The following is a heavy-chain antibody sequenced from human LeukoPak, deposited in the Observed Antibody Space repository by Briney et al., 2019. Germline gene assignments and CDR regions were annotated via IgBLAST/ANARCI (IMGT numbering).Heavy chain of an antibody. D-gene: IGHD1-1*01. CDR3: ARTTLATGTQLPYYYYYYYMDV. V-gene: IGHV1-69*05. J-gene: IGHJ6*03. CDR1: GGTFSSYA. CDR2: IIPIFGTA. Sequence: SVKVSCKASGGTFSSYAISWVRQAPGQGLEWMGGIIPIFGTANYAQKFQGRVTITTDESTSTAYMELSSLRSEDTAVYYCARTTLATGTQLPYYYYYYYMDVWGKGTTVTVSS.